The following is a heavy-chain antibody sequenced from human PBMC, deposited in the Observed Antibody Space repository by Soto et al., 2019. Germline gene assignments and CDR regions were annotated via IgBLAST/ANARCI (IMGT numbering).Heavy chain of an antibody. V-gene: IGHV1-69*01. J-gene: IGHJ5*02. D-gene: IGHD3-22*01. CDR3: ARSQDSSGYWNHCFDP. Sequence: QVQLVQSGAEVKKPGSSVKVSCKASGGTFSTYTITWVRQAPGQGLELMGGIIPIFGTANYPQKFQGRVTITADESTSTAYMEMSSLRSEDTAVYYCARSQDSSGYWNHCFDPWGQGTLVTVSS. CDR1: GGTFSTYT. CDR2: IIPIFGTA.